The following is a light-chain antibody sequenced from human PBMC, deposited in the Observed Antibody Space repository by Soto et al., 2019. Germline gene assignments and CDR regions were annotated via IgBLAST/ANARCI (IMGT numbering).Light chain of an antibody. Sequence: EIVLTQSPGTPSLSPGERATLSCRASQSISSTYLAWYQQRPGQAPRLLIYGASSRATGIPDRFSGSGSGTDFTLTISRLEPEDFAVYYCQQYGSPGTFGGGTKVEIK. V-gene: IGKV3-20*01. CDR1: QSISSTY. CDR3: QQYGSPGT. J-gene: IGKJ4*01. CDR2: GAS.